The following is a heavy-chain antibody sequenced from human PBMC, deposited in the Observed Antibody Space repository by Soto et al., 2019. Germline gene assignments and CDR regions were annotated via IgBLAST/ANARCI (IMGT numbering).Heavy chain of an antibody. CDR3: ARGKRYTNDY. V-gene: IGHV1-8*01. J-gene: IGHJ4*02. CDR2: MSPNSGRT. Sequence: ASVKVSCKASGYTFSNYDINWVRQATGQGLEWMGWMSPNSGRTGYAQKFQGRVTMTRNTSSSIAYMELSSLRSEDTAVYYCARGKRYTNDYWGQGTPVTVSS. D-gene: IGHD2-2*02. CDR1: GYTFSNYD.